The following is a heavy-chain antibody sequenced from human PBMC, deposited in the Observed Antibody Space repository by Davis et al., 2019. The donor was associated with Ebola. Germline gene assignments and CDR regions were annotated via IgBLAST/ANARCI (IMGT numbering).Heavy chain of an antibody. Sequence: ASVKVSCKASGYTFTSYGISWVRQAPGQGLEWMGIINPSGGSTSYAQKFQGRVTMTRDTSTSTVYMELSSLRSEDTAVYYCARGSRRDLTMIVVNYYYGMDVWGQGTTVTVSS. CDR1: GYTFTSYG. V-gene: IGHV1-46*01. J-gene: IGHJ6*02. CDR2: INPSGGST. D-gene: IGHD3-22*01. CDR3: ARGSRRDLTMIVVNYYYGMDV.